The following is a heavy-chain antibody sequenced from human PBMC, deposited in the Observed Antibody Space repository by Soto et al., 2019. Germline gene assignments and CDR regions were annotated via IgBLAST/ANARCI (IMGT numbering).Heavy chain of an antibody. D-gene: IGHD3-9*01. V-gene: IGHV1-46*03. CDR1: GYTFTSYY. CDR2: INPSGGST. Sequence: GASVKVSCKASGYTFTSYYMHWVRQAPGQGLEWMGIINPSGGSTSYAQKFQGRVTMTRDTSTSTVYMELSSLRSEDTAVYYCARGTGYYDILTGYEYYYYMDVWGKGTTVTVSS. J-gene: IGHJ6*03. CDR3: ARGTGYYDILTGYEYYYYMDV.